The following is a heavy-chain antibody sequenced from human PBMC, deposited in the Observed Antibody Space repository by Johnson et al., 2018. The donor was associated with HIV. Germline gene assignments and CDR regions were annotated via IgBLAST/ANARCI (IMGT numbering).Heavy chain of an antibody. J-gene: IGHJ3*01. V-gene: IGHV3-11*01. CDR2: ISSSGTTV. CDR3: ARGRGGYYTFDV. D-gene: IGHD1-26*01. CDR1: EFTFSDYY. Sequence: VQLVESGGGLVKPGGSLRLSCAASEFTFSDYYMNWIRQAPGKGLEWVSYISSSGTTVFYADSVKGRFIISRDNAKNSLYLQMNSLRAEDTAVYYCARGRGGYYTFDVWGQGTMVTVSS.